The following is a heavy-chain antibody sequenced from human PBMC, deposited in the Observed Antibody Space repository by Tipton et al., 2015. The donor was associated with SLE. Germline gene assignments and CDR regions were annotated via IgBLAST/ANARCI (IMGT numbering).Heavy chain of an antibody. CDR1: GGSISSGSYY. Sequence: LRLSCTVSGGSISSGSYYWSWIRQPPGKGLEWIGSIYHSGSTYYNPSLKSRVTISVDTSKNQFSLKLSSVTAADTAVYYCARERMVYARGYFQHWGQGTLVTVSS. D-gene: IGHD2-8*01. J-gene: IGHJ1*01. V-gene: IGHV4-39*07. CDR3: ARERMVYARGYFQH. CDR2: IYHSGST.